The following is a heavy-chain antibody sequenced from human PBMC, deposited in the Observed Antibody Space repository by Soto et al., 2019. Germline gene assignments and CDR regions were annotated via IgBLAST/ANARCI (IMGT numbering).Heavy chain of an antibody. V-gene: IGHV1-69*13. Sequence: SVKVSCKASGGTFSSYAISWVRQAPGQGLEWMGGIIPIVGTANYAQKFQGRVTITADESTSTAYMELISLISEDTAVSYCARVSIVEGKERIAAAGKYYYYGMDVWGQGTTVTVSS. D-gene: IGHD6-13*01. J-gene: IGHJ6*02. CDR3: ARVSIVEGKERIAAAGKYYYYGMDV. CDR1: GGTFSSYA. CDR2: IIPIVGTA.